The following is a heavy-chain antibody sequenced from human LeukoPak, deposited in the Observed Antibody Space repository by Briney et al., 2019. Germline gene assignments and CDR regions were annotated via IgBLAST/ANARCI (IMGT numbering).Heavy chain of an antibody. CDR3: AKDLWFGDGVPSDY. D-gene: IGHD3-10*01. V-gene: IGHV3-30*02. Sequence: GGSLRLSCAASGFTFNNYEMKWVRQAPGKGLGWVAFIRYDGSNKYYADSVKGRFTISRDNSKNTLYLQMNSLRAEDTAVYYCAKDLWFGDGVPSDYRGQGTLVTVSS. CDR2: IRYDGSNK. CDR1: GFTFNNYE. J-gene: IGHJ4*02.